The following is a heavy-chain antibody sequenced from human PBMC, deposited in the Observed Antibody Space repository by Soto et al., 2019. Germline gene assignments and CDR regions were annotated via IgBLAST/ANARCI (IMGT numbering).Heavy chain of an antibody. V-gene: IGHV3-23*01. J-gene: IGHJ6*02. Sequence: GGSLRLSCAASGFTFSSYAMSWVRQAPGKGLEWVSAISGSGGSTYYADSVKGRFTISRDNSKNTLYLQMNSLRAEDTAVYYCAKAKVLSDYGSGSYDYYYYGMDVWGQGTTVTVSS. CDR3: AKAKVLSDYGSGSYDYYYYGMDV. CDR2: ISGSGGST. D-gene: IGHD3-10*01. CDR1: GFTFSSYA.